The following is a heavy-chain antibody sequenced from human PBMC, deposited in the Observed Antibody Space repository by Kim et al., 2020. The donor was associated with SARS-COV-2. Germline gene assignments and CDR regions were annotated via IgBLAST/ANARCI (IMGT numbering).Heavy chain of an antibody. CDR3: TTDLGSGYSSSWYSYYYYYYGMDV. D-gene: IGHD6-13*01. CDR1: GFTFSNAW. J-gene: IGHJ6*02. Sequence: GGSLRLSCAASGFTFSNAWMSWVRQAPGKGLEWVGRIKSKTDGGTTDYAAPVKGRFTISRDDSKNTLYLQMNSLKTEDTAVYYCTTDLGSGYSSSWYSYYYYYYGMDVWGQGTTVTVSS. CDR2: IKSKTDGGTT. V-gene: IGHV3-15*01.